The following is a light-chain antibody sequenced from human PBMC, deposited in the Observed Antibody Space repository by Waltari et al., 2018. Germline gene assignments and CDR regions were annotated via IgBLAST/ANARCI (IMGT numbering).Light chain of an antibody. CDR1: YSNIGNNY. V-gene: IGLV1-51*02. Sequence: QSVLTQPPSVSAAPGQKVTISCSGSYSNIGNNYVSWYQQLPGTAPRLVMYENKKRPYGIPDRFSGSKSGTSATLGSTGLQTGDEADYYCGTWDNSLNAWVFGGGTKLTVL. J-gene: IGLJ3*02. CDR2: ENK. CDR3: GTWDNSLNAWV.